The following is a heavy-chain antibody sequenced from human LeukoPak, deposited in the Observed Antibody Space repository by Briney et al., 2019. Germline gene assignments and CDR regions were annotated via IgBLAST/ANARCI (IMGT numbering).Heavy chain of an antibody. Sequence: ASVKVSCKSSGYXFTSLYMHWVRQGPGQGLEWMGVINPNGGGTSYAQKFQGRVTMTGDTSTSTVYMELSSLRSEDTGVFYCARDPSGSWQWFDFWGQGTLVTVSS. CDR3: ARDPSGSWQWFDF. CDR2: INPNGGGT. V-gene: IGHV1-46*01. CDR1: GYXFTSLY. D-gene: IGHD1-26*01. J-gene: IGHJ4*02.